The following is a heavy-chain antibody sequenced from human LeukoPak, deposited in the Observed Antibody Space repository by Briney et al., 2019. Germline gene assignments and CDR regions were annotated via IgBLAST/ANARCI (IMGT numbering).Heavy chain of an antibody. D-gene: IGHD4-17*01. J-gene: IGHJ6*03. CDR2: INPNSGGT. CDR1: GYTFTGYY. CDR3: ARDDYGDYYYYYMDV. V-gene: IGHV1-2*02. Sequence: ASVKVSCKASGYTFTGYYMHWVRQAPGQGLEWMGWINPNSGGTNYAQKFQGRVTMTRDTSISTAYMELSRLRSDDTAAYYCARDDYGDYYYYYMDVWGKGTTVTISS.